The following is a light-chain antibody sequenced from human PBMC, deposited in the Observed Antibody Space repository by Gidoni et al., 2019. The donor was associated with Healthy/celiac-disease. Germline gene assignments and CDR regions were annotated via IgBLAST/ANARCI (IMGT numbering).Light chain of an antibody. CDR2: AAS. J-gene: IGKJ1*01. V-gene: IGKV1-39*01. CDR1: KSISSY. CDR3: QQSYSTPWT. Sequence: DIQMTQPPSSLSASVGDRVTITCRASKSISSYLNWYQQKPGKAPKLLIYAASSLQSGVPSRFSGSGSGTDFTLTISSLQPEDVATYYCQQSYSTPWTFGQGTKVEIK.